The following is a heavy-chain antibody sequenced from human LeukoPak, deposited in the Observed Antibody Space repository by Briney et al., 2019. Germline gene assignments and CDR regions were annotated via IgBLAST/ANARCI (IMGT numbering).Heavy chain of an antibody. CDR2: IYYGGTT. Sequence: PSETLSLTCTVSGGSISSYYWSWIRQPPGKGLEWIGYIYYGGTTDYNPSLKSRVTISVDTSNNQFSLKVSSVTAADTAVYYCARSSGAYRSFDYWGPGTLVPVSS. D-gene: IGHD1-26*01. CDR1: GGSISSYY. V-gene: IGHV4-59*01. J-gene: IGHJ4*02. CDR3: ARSSGAYRSFDY.